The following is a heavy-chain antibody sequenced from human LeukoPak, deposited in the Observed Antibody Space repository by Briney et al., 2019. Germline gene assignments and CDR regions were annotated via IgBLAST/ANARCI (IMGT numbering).Heavy chain of an antibody. Sequence: ASVTVSCKASGYTFTGYYMHWVRQAPGQGLEWMGWINPNSGGTNYAQKFQGRVTMTRDTSISTAYMELSRLRSDDTAVYYCARALRGYSGYEDYWGQGTLVTVSS. J-gene: IGHJ4*02. CDR1: GYTFTGYY. CDR2: INPNSGGT. D-gene: IGHD5-12*01. CDR3: ARALRGYSGYEDY. V-gene: IGHV1-2*02.